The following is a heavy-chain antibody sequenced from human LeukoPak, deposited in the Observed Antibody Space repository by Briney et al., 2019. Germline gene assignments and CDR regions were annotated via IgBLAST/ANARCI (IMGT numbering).Heavy chain of an antibody. Sequence: PGGSLRLPCAASGFTFSNHGMDWVRQAPGKGLEWLSGVSPPGGGTYYADSVKGRFTISRDDSKNTLSLQMNSLRAEDTAVYYCARSKEDCCGSFDPWGQGTLVTVSS. CDR1: GFTFSNHG. J-gene: IGHJ5*02. CDR2: VSPPGGGT. D-gene: IGHD2-15*01. V-gene: IGHV3-23*01. CDR3: ARSKEDCCGSFDP.